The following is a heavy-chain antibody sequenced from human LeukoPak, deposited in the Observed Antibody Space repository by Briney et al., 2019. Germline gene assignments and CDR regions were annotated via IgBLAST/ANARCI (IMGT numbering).Heavy chain of an antibody. CDR3: ARDIAVAGPLYYYYMDV. J-gene: IGHJ6*03. D-gene: IGHD6-19*01. V-gene: IGHV4-59*01. CDR1: GGSISSYY. Sequence: PSETLSLTCTVSGGSISSYYWSWIRQPPGKGLEWIGYIYYSGSTNYNPPLKSRVTISVDTSKNQFSLKLGSVTAADTAVYYCARDIAVAGPLYYYYMDVWGKGTTVTVSS. CDR2: IYYSGST.